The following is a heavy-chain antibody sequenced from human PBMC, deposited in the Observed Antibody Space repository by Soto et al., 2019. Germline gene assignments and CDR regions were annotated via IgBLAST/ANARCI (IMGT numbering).Heavy chain of an antibody. J-gene: IGHJ4*02. Sequence: SLRLSCAASGFTFSWYSMNWVRQAPGKGLEWVSSISSSSSYIYYADSVKGRFTISRDNAKNSLYLQMNSLRAEDTAVYCCARVHYYDSSGYSHWGQGTLVTVSS. D-gene: IGHD3-22*01. CDR2: ISSSSSYI. CDR3: ARVHYYDSSGYSH. CDR1: GFTFSWYS. V-gene: IGHV3-21*01.